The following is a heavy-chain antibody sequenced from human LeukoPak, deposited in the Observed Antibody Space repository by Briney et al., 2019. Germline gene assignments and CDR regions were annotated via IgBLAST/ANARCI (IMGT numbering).Heavy chain of an antibody. J-gene: IGHJ6*03. CDR1: GFTFSDYY. Sequence: GGSLRLSCAASGFTFSDYYMSWIRQAPGKGLEWVSYISSSGSTIYYADSVKGRFTISRDNAKNSLYLQMNSLRAEDTAVYYCAKKGQDIVVVPAAIQNYYYYYMDVWGKGTTVTISS. V-gene: IGHV3-11*04. CDR2: ISSSGSTI. D-gene: IGHD2-2*01. CDR3: AKKGQDIVVVPAAIQNYYYYYMDV.